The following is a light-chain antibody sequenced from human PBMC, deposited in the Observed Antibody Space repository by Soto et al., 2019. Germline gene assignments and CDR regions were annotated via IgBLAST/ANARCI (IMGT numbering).Light chain of an antibody. J-gene: IGKJ4*01. V-gene: IGKV3-11*01. CDR3: QQRSYWLT. Sequence: EIVLTQSPATLSLSPGERATLSCRASQSVSNYLAWYQQKPGQAPRLLIYDASNRATGIPPKFSGSGFGTDFTLTISSLEPEDFAVYYCQQRSYWLTFGGGTKVEIK. CDR2: DAS. CDR1: QSVSNY.